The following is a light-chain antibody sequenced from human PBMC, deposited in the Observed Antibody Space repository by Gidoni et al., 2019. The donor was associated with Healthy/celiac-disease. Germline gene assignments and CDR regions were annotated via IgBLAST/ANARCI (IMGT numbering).Light chain of an antibody. Sequence: QSVLTQPPSVSGAPGQRVPISCTGSSSNIGAGYDVHWYQQLPGTAPKLLIYGNSNRPSGVPDRFSGSKSGTSASLAITGLQAEDEADYYCQSYDSSLSGQRVFGTGTKVTVL. CDR3: QSYDSSLSGQRV. V-gene: IGLV1-40*01. CDR1: SSNIGAGYD. CDR2: GNS. J-gene: IGLJ1*01.